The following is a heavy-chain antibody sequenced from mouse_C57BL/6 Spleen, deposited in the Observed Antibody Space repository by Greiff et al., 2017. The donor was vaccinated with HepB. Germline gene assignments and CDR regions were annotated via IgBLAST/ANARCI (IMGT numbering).Heavy chain of an antibody. D-gene: IGHD2-3*01. CDR3: ARGGLYDSAWFAY. CDR2: INPNNGGT. CDR1: GYTFTDYN. Sequence: VQLQQSGPELVKPGASVKMSCKASGYTFTDYNMHWVKQSHGKSLEWIGYINPNNGGTSYNQKFKGKATLTVNKSSSTAYMELRSLTSEDSAVYYCARGGLYDSAWFAYWVQGTLVTVSA. V-gene: IGHV1-22*01. J-gene: IGHJ3*01.